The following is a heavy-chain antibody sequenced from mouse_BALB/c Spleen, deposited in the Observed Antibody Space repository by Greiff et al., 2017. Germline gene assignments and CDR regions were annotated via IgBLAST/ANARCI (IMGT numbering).Heavy chain of an antibody. V-gene: IGHV1-4*02. CDR3: ARRYGNLFAY. D-gene: IGHD2-1*01. CDR2: INPSSGYT. Sequence: QVQLKQSAAELARPGASVKMSCKASGYTFTSYTMHWVKQRPGQGLEWIGYINPSSGYTEYNQKFKDKTTLTADKSSSTAFMQLSSLTSEDSAVYYCARRYGNLFAYWGQGTLVTVSA. J-gene: IGHJ3*01. CDR1: GYTFTSYT.